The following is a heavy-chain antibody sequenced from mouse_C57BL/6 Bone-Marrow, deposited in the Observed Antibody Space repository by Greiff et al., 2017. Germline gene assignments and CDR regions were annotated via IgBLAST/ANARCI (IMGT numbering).Heavy chain of an antibody. J-gene: IGHJ3*01. CDR1: GYTFTSYT. CDR2: INPSSGYT. V-gene: IGHV1-4*01. Sequence: QVQLKQSGAELARPGASVKMSCKASGYTFTSYTMHWVKQRPGQGLEWIGYINPSSGYTKYNQKFKDKATLTADKSSSTAYMQLSSLTSEDSAVYYCAREGTMIKSWFAYWGQGTLVTVSA. D-gene: IGHD2-4*01. CDR3: AREGTMIKSWFAY.